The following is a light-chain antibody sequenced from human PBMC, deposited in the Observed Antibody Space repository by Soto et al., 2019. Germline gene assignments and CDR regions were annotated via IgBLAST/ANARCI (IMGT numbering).Light chain of an antibody. V-gene: IGLV2-14*01. CDR1: ISDIGGYYY. CDR3: GSYVSCSIFV. J-gene: IGLJ3*02. Sequence: QSALTQPASVSGSPGQSITISCTGTISDIGGYYYVSWYQHHPGTAPQLIIYGVTNRPSGISSRFSGSKSGTTASLTIAGLAAEDEDDYCCGSYVSCSIFVFGGGTKLTVL. CDR2: GVT.